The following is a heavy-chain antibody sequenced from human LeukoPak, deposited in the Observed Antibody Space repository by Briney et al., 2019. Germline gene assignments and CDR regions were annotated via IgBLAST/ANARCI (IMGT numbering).Heavy chain of an antibody. J-gene: IGHJ3*02. CDR2: MNPNSGGT. CDR3: ARDATWYYDILTGYYKGGAFDI. D-gene: IGHD3-9*01. V-gene: IGHV1-2*02. Sequence: ASVKVSCKASGYTFTSYDINWVRQATGQGLEWMGWMNPNSGGTNYAQKFQGRVTMTRDTSISTAYMELSRLRSDDTAVYYCARDATWYYDILTGYYKGGAFDIWGQGTMVTVSS. CDR1: GYTFTSYD.